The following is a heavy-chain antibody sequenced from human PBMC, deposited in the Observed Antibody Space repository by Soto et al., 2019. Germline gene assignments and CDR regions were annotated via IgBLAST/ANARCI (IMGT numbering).Heavy chain of an antibody. V-gene: IGHV4-30-2*01. CDR2: IYHSGST. Sequence: QLQLQESGSGLVKPSQTLSLTCAVSGGSISSGGYSWSWIRQPPGKGLEWVGYIYHSGSTYYNPSLKGRVTIAVDRSKNQLSLKLSSVTAADTAVYYCPRGMTTVTTLDYWGQGTLVTVSS. CDR1: GGSISSGGYS. D-gene: IGHD4-4*01. CDR3: PRGMTTVTTLDY. J-gene: IGHJ4*02.